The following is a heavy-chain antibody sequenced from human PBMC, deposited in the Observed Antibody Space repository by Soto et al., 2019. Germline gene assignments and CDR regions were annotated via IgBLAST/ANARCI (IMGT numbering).Heavy chain of an antibody. J-gene: IGHJ2*01. V-gene: IGHV3-11*01. CDR2: ISSSGSTI. CDR1: GFTFSDYY. Sequence: RGGSLRLSCAASGFTFSDYYMSWIRQAPGKGLEWVSYISSSGSTIYYADSVKGRFTISRDNAKNSLYLQMNSLRAEDTAVYYCARERNKYYYDSSGYTNWYFDLWGRGTLVTVSS. CDR3: ARERNKYYYDSSGYTNWYFDL. D-gene: IGHD3-22*01.